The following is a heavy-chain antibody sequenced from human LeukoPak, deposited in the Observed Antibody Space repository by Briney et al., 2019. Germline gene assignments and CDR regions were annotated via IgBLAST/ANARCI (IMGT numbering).Heavy chain of an antibody. J-gene: IGHJ4*02. D-gene: IGHD5-24*01. CDR3: ARWLQSEIPRGIDY. Sequence: PGGSLRLSCAASGFTFSDYCMSWIRQAPGKGLEWVSYISSSGSTIYYADSVKGRFTISRDNAKNSLYLQMNSLRAEDTAVYYCARWLQSEIPRGIDYWGQGTLVTVSS. CDR2: ISSSGSTI. CDR1: GFTFSDYC. V-gene: IGHV3-11*01.